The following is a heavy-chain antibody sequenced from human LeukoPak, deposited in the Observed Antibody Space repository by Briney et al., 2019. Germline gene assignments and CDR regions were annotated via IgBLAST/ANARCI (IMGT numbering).Heavy chain of an antibody. J-gene: IGHJ4*02. V-gene: IGHV3-30*18. Sequence: WGSLRLSCAASGFTFSSYGMHWVRQAPGKGLEWVSVISYDGSNKYYADSVKGRFTISRDNSKNTLYLQMNSLRAEDTAVYYCAKDWTNTVVTPFDYWGQGTLVTVSS. D-gene: IGHD4-23*01. CDR3: AKDWTNTVVTPFDY. CDR1: GFTFSSYG. CDR2: ISYDGSNK.